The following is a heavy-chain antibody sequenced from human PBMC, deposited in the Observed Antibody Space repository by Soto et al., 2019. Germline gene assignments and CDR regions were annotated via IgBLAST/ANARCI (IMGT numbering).Heavy chain of an antibody. D-gene: IGHD3-3*01. J-gene: IGHJ5*02. CDR3: ARATIFGPDNNWFDP. CDR2: IYHSGST. CDR1: GGSISSGGYS. Sequence: SETLSLTCAVSGGSISSGGYSLSWIRQPPGKGLEWIGYIYHSGSTYYNPSLKSRVTISVDRSKNQFSLKLSSVTAADTAVYYCARATIFGPDNNWFDPWGQGTPVTVS. V-gene: IGHV4-30-2*01.